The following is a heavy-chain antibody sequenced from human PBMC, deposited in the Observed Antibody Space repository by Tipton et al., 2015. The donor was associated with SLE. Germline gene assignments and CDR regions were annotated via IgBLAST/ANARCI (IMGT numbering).Heavy chain of an antibody. CDR1: GGYITSDIYY. V-gene: IGHV4-39*07. CDR3: ARVVAVAATHDYDMDA. Sequence: TLSLTCFVSGGYITSDIYYWGWIRQPPGKGLEWIGSVYYSGTTYYNPSLKSRVTMSVDTSKTQFSLKLSSLTAADTAVYYCARVVAVAATHDYDMDAWGQGTTVTVSS. J-gene: IGHJ6*02. CDR2: VYYSGTT. D-gene: IGHD2-15*01.